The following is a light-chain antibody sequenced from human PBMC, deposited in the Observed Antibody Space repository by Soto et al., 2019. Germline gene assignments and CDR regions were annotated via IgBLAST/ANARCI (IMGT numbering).Light chain of an antibody. J-gene: IGKJ5*01. V-gene: IGKV3-11*01. CDR3: QQRSNWPREIT. Sequence: EIVMTQYPASLSESPQTIATLSCRAIQSVSSNLAWYQQKPGQAPRLPIYDASNRATGIPARFSGSGSGTDFTLTISSLEPEDFAVYYCQQRSNWPREITFGQGTRLENK. CDR1: QSVSSN. CDR2: DAS.